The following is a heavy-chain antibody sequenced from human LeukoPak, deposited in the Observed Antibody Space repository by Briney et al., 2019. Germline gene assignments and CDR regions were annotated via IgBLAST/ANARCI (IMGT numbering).Heavy chain of an antibody. CDR1: GYTFTDYY. Sequence: ASVKVSCKASGYTFTDYYIHWVRQAPGQGLEWVGWINPNSGGTNYAPKFQGRVTVTRITSIRTAYMELNSLTSDDTAVYYCASVYSGDDLPQLDYWGQGTLVTVSS. CDR2: INPNSGGT. D-gene: IGHD5-12*01. CDR3: ASVYSGDDLPQLDY. J-gene: IGHJ4*02. V-gene: IGHV1-2*02.